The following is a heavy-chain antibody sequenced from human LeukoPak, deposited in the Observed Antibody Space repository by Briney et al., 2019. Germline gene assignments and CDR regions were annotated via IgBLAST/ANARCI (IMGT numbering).Heavy chain of an antibody. CDR2: MNPNSGNT. CDR3: ARRLPMPARPPGGGYNWFDP. Sequence: ASVKLSCKASGYTFTSYDINWVRQATGQGLEWMGWMNPNSGNTGYAQTFQGRVTMTRNTSISTAYMEMNSLKSEDTAVYYCARRLPMPARPPGGGYNWFDPWGQGTLVTVSS. CDR1: GYTFTSYD. J-gene: IGHJ5*02. V-gene: IGHV1-8*01. D-gene: IGHD6-6*01.